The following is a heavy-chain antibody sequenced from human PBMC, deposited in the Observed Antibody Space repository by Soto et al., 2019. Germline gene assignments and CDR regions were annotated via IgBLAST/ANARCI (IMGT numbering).Heavy chain of an antibody. V-gene: IGHV1-18*01. CDR3: ETVTPYQWPVHLDY. J-gene: IGHJ4*02. CDR1: GYIFTSYG. Sequence: ASVKVSCKTSGYIFTSYGVNWVRQAPGQGLEWMGWIYVYNGNTNYAQKFQDRLTLTTDTSTSTAYLELRNLRSDDTAVYYCETVTPYQWPVHLDYWGKGTLVTVSS. CDR2: IYVYNGNT. D-gene: IGHD6-19*01.